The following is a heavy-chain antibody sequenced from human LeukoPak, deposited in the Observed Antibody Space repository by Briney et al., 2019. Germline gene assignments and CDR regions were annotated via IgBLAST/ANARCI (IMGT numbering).Heavy chain of an antibody. D-gene: IGHD2-15*01. V-gene: IGHV5-10-1*01. CDR2: TDPSDSYT. Sequence: GESLKISCKGSGYSFTSYWISWVRQMPGKGLEWMGRTDPSDSYTNYSPSFQGHVTISADKSISTAYLQWSSLKASDTAMYYCARHEGWYFDYWGQGTLVTVSS. J-gene: IGHJ4*02. CDR1: GYSFTSYW. CDR3: ARHEGWYFDY.